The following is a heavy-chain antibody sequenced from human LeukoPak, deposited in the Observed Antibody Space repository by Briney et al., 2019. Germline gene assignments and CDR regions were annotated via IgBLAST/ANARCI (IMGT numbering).Heavy chain of an antibody. D-gene: IGHD6-19*01. CDR3: AKTVAGYWYFDL. V-gene: IGHV4-59*08. J-gene: IGHJ2*01. CDR2: IYYSGST. Sequence: SETLSLTCTVSGGSISHYFWSWIRQPPRKPLEWIGYIYYSGSTNYNPSLKSRLTISVDTSKDQFSLKLSSVTAADTAVYYCAKTVAGYWYFDLWGRGTLVTVSS. CDR1: GGSISHYF.